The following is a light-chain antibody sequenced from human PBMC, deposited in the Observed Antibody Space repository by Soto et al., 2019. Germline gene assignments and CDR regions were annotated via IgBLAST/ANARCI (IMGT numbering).Light chain of an antibody. CDR2: EVS. Sequence: QSVLTQPASVSVSPGQSTTFSCTGTSSDVGSYNLVSWYQQHPGKAPKLIIYEVSKRPSGVSNRFSGSKSGNTASLTISGLRAEDEADYYCCPYAGDDIXYVFGSGPKVTVL. J-gene: IGLJ1*01. CDR3: CPYAGDDIXYV. V-gene: IGLV2-23*02. CDR1: SSDVGSYNL.